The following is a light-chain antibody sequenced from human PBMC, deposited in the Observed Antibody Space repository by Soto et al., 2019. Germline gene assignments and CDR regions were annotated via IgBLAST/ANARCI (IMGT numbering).Light chain of an antibody. Sequence: QSALTQPASVSGSPGQSITISCTGTSSDVGGYNYVSWYQQHPGKAPKLMIYDVSNRPSGVSNRFSGSKSGNTASLTISGLQAEDEADYYCRSYSSSSSYVFGNGTKVTVL. CDR2: DVS. J-gene: IGLJ1*01. CDR1: SSDVGGYNY. V-gene: IGLV2-14*01. CDR3: RSYSSSSSYV.